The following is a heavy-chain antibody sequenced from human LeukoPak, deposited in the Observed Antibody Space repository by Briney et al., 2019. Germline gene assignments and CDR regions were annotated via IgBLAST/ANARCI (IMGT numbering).Heavy chain of an antibody. J-gene: IGHJ5*02. CDR2: ISGSGGST. V-gene: IGHV3-23*01. CDR1: GFTVSSNY. D-gene: IGHD3-10*01. Sequence: PGGSLRLSCAASGFTVSSNYMSWVRQAPGKGLEWVSAISGSGGSTYYADSVKGRFTISRDNSKNTLYLQMNSLRAEDTAVYYCAKYYYGSGSPNWFDPWGQGTLVTVSS. CDR3: AKYYYGSGSPNWFDP.